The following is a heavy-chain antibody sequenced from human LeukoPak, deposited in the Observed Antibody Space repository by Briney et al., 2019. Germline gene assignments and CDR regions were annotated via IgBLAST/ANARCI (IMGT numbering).Heavy chain of an antibody. J-gene: IGHJ4*02. V-gene: IGHV3-11*01. Sequence: KPGGSLRLSCAASGFTFSDYYMTWLCQAPGKGLEWISYMSGSGTTIYYADSVKGRFTISRDNDKNSLYLQMNSLRAEDTAVYYCVRDVDDYDHHRGDFWGQGTLVTVSS. CDR3: VRDVDDYDHHRGDF. CDR1: GFTFSDYY. D-gene: IGHD4-17*01. CDR2: MSGSGTTI.